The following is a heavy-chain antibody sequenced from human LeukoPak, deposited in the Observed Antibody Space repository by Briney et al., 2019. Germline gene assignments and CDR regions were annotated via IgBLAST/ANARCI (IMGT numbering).Heavy chain of an antibody. CDR1: GGSISSYY. CDR3: ARGLELRSPFDY. Sequence: SETLSLTCTVSGGSISSYYWSWIRQPPGKELEWIGYIYYSGSTNYNPSLKSRVTISVDTSKNQFSLKLSSVTAADTAVYYCARGLELRSPFDYWGQGTLVTVSS. J-gene: IGHJ4*02. V-gene: IGHV4-59*08. D-gene: IGHD1-7*01. CDR2: IYYSGST.